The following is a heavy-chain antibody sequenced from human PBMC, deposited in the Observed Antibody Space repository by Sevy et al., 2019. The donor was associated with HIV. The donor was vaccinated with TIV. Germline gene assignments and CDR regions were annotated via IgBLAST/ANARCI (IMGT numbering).Heavy chain of an antibody. CDR2: ISWDGGST. D-gene: IGHD1-1*01. J-gene: IGHJ6*03. CDR3: AKDTGTGTDYYYYYMDV. Sequence: GGSLRLSCAASGFTFDDYAMHWVRQAPGKGLEWVSLISWDGGSTYYADSVNGRFTISRDNSKNSLYLQMNSLRAEDTALYYCAKDTGTGTDYYYYYMDVWGKGTTVTVSS. V-gene: IGHV3-43D*03. CDR1: GFTFDDYA.